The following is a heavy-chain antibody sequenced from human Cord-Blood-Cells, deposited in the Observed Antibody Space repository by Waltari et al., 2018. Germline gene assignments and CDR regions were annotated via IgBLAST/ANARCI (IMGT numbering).Heavy chain of an antibody. CDR1: GFTVSSNY. V-gene: IGHV3-53*01. CDR3: ARSKLDWYFDL. CDR2: IYSGGST. J-gene: IGHJ2*01. Sequence: EVQLVESGGGLIQPGGSLRLSCAASGFTVSSNYMSWVRQAPGKGMEWGSVIYSGGSTYYADPVKGRFTISRDNSKNTLYLQMNSLRAEDTAVYYCARSKLDWYFDLWGRGTLVTVSS. D-gene: IGHD1-1*01.